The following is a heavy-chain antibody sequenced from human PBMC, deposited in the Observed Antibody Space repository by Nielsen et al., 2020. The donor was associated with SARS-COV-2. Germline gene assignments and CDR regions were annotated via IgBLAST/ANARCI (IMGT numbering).Heavy chain of an antibody. V-gene: IGHV3-43*02. Sequence: GESLKISCAASGFTFDDYAMHWVRQAPGKGLEWVSLISGDGGSTYYADSVKGRFTISRDNSKNSLYLQMNSLRTEDTALYYCAKNRPEEPYDYDGMDVWGQGTTVTVSS. J-gene: IGHJ6*02. CDR2: ISGDGGST. D-gene: IGHD1-14*01. CDR1: GFTFDDYA. CDR3: AKNRPEEPYDYDGMDV.